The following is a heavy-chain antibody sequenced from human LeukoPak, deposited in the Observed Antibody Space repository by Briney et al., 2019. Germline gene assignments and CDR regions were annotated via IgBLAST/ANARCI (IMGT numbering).Heavy chain of an antibody. CDR1: GFTFSSCW. J-gene: IGHJ4*02. D-gene: IGHD1-26*01. Sequence: TGGSLRLSCAASGFTFSSCWMSWVRQAPGKGLEWVANINYDGSEKYYVDSVKGRFTISRDNARNALYLQMNSLRVDDTAVYYCARVSVGATNYFDFWGQGTLVTVSS. CDR3: ARVSVGATNYFDF. V-gene: IGHV3-7*04. CDR2: INYDGSEK.